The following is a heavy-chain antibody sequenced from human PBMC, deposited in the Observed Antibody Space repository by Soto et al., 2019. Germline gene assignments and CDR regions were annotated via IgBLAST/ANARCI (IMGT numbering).Heavy chain of an antibody. Sequence: QVQLQESGPGLVKPSQTLSLTCSVSTGSISSGGFFWSWIRQHPGKGLEWIGDIYYSGSTSYNPSLKSRATISVDTSKNQFSLKLTSVTAADTAVYYCARDRGGSLAVADTLHRYYYGMDVWGQGTTVTVSS. CDR1: TGSISSGGFF. CDR3: ARDRGGSLAVADTLHRYYYGMDV. J-gene: IGHJ6*02. CDR2: IYYSGST. D-gene: IGHD6-19*01. V-gene: IGHV4-31*03.